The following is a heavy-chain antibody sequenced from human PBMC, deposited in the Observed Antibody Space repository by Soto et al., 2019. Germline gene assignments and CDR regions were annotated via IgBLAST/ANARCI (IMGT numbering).Heavy chain of an antibody. Sequence: TLSLTCTVSGGSISSYYWSWIRQPPGKGLEWIGYIYYSGSTNYNPSLKSRVTISVDTSKNQFSLKLSSVTAADTAVYYCAGTMTSSSWYFDYWGQGTLVTVSS. V-gene: IGHV4-59*01. CDR1: GGSISSYY. J-gene: IGHJ4*02. CDR2: IYYSGST. D-gene: IGHD6-13*01. CDR3: AGTMTSSSWYFDY.